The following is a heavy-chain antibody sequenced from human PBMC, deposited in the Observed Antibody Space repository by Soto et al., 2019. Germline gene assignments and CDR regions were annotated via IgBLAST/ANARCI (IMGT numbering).Heavy chain of an antibody. Sequence: SETLSLTCAVSGGSISSGGYSWSWIRQPPGKGLEWIGYIYHSGSTYYNPSLKSRVTISVDRSKNQFSLKLSPVTAADTAVYYCARDGPDCSSTSCYGRGYWYFDLWGRGALVTVSS. CDR3: ARDGPDCSSTSCYGRGYWYFDL. D-gene: IGHD2-2*01. J-gene: IGHJ2*01. CDR1: GGSISSGGYS. V-gene: IGHV4-30-2*01. CDR2: IYHSGST.